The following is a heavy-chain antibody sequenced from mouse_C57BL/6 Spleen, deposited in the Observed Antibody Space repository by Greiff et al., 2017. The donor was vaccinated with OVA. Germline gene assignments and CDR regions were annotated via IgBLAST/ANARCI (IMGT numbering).Heavy chain of an antibody. J-gene: IGHJ4*01. CDR1: GYTFTSYW. Sequence: VQLQQSGAELVKPGASVKLSCKASGYTFTSYWMQWVKQRPGQGLEWIGEIDPSDSYTNYNQKFKGKATLTVDTSSSTAYMQLSSLTSEDSAVYYCARRDGYPFYAMDYWGQGTSVTVSS. D-gene: IGHD2-3*01. CDR3: ARRDGYPFYAMDY. V-gene: IGHV1-50*01. CDR2: IDPSDSYT.